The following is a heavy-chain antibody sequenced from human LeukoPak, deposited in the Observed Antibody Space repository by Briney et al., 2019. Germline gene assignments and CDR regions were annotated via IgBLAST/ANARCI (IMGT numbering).Heavy chain of an antibody. D-gene: IGHD3-22*01. V-gene: IGHV3-20*04. Sequence: GGSLRLSCAASGFTFDDYGMSWVRQAPGKGLEWVSGINWNGGSTGYADSVKGRFTISRDNAKGSLYLQMNSLRAEDTALYYCARGCNYYDSSGYGPNYYYYYMDVWGKGTTVTVSS. CDR3: ARGCNYYDSSGYGPNYYYYYMDV. CDR1: GFTFDDYG. CDR2: INWNGGST. J-gene: IGHJ6*03.